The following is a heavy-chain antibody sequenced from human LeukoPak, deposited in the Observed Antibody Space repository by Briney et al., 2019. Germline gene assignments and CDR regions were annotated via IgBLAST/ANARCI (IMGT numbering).Heavy chain of an antibody. D-gene: IGHD2-15*01. CDR2: IYYSGTS. CDR3: ARGCSGGSCYLSWDY. V-gene: IGHV4-39*01. J-gene: IGHJ4*02. Sequence: SETLSLTCTVSGGSISNSNYYCGWIRQPPGKGLEWIGSIYYSGTSYYNPSLKSRVTTSVDTSKNQFSLKLSSVTAADTAVYYCARGCSGGSCYLSWDYWGQGTLVTVSS. CDR1: GGSISNSNYY.